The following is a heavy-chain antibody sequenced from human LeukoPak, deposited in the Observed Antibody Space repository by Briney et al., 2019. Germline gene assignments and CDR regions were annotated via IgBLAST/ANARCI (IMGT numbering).Heavy chain of an antibody. CDR1: GGTLNSHT. V-gene: IGHV1-69*08. Sequence: ASVKVSCKASGGTLNSHTFSWVRQAPGQGLEWMGRITPIIDSAKYAQNFQDRVSITADKSTSTLYMELSSLRSEYTAVYFCASVNLRRXQXXWFDPWGXGTXVTVSS. D-gene: IGHD1-1*01. CDR3: ASVNLRRXQXXWFDP. CDR2: ITPIIDSA. J-gene: IGHJ5*02.